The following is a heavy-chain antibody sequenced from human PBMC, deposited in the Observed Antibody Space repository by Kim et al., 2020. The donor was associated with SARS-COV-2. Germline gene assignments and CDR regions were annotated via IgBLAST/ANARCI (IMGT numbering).Heavy chain of an antibody. CDR3: VRDGPGGSWNECFDY. V-gene: IGHV4-39*07. Sequence: PSLKSRVTISVATSTNQFSLKLNSVTAADTAMYYCVRDGPGGSWNECFDYWGQGTLVTVSS. J-gene: IGHJ4*02. D-gene: IGHD3-10*01.